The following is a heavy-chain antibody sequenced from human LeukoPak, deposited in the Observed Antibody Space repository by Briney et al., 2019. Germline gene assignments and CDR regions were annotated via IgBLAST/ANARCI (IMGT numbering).Heavy chain of an antibody. J-gene: IGHJ5*02. CDR3: AGDRTGGLEP. CDR2: IKQDGSEE. D-gene: IGHD2-8*02. V-gene: IGHV3-7*01. Sequence: PGGSLRLSCAASGFTFSSYWMTWVRQAPGKGLEWVANIKQDGSEEYYVDSVKGRFTISRDNAKNSVYLQMNSLRIEDTAIYYCAGDRTGGLEPWGQGNLVTVSS. CDR1: GFTFSSYW.